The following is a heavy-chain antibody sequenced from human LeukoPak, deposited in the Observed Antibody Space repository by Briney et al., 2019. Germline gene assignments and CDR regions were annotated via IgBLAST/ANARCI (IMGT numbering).Heavy chain of an antibody. CDR2: ISYDGSNK. CDR1: GFTFSGHA. CDR3: ARGGNYDSSGYNYYYYGMDV. V-gene: IGHV3-30-3*01. D-gene: IGHD3-22*01. Sequence: PGRSLRLSCAASGFTFSGHAMHWVRQAPGKGLEWVAVISYDGSNKYYADSVKGRFTISRDNSKNTLYLQMNSLRAEDTAVYYCARGGNYDSSGYNYYYYGMDVWGQGTTVTVSS. J-gene: IGHJ6*02.